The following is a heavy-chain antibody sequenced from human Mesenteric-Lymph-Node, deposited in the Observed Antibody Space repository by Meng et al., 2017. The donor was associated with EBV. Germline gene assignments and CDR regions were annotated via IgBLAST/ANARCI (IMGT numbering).Heavy chain of an antibody. D-gene: IGHD4-17*01. V-gene: IGHV4-4*02. CDR2: IFHTGST. J-gene: IGHJ4*02. CDR3: ATVGDYGDYVGLDN. CDR1: GGSISSTKW. Sequence: QGQRQGSGPGLVKPSGTLSLTCAVSGGSISSTKWWGWVRQPPGKGLEWIGEIFHTGSTNYNPSLKSQLTMSVDKSKNQLSLKLTSVTAADTAVYYCATVGDYGDYVGLDNWGQGTLVTVSS.